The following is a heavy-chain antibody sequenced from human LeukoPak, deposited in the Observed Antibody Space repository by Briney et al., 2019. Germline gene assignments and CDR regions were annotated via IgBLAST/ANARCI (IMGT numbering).Heavy chain of an antibody. J-gene: IGHJ4*02. Sequence: KPSETLSLTCTVSGGSISSYYWSWIRQPAGKGLEWIGRIYTSGSTNYNPSLKSRVTISVDTSKNQFSLQLNSVTPEDTAVYYCARDRGGYGDYYFDYWGQGTLVTVSS. CDR2: IYTSGST. CDR1: GGSISSYY. D-gene: IGHD4-17*01. V-gene: IGHV4-4*07. CDR3: ARDRGGYGDYYFDY.